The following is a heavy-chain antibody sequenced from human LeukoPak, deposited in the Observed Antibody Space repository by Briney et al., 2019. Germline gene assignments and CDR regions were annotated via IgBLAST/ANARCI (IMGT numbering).Heavy chain of an antibody. CDR1: GYTFTSYY. J-gene: IGHJ4*02. CDR3: ARVPNYYDSSGYYLVFDY. CDR2: INPSGGST. D-gene: IGHD3-22*01. Sequence: ASVKVSCKASGYTFTSYYMHWVRQAPGQGLEWMGIINPSGGSTSYAQKFQGRVTMTRDMSTSTVYMELSSLRSEDTAVYYCARVPNYYDSSGYYLVFDYWGQGTLVTVSS. V-gene: IGHV1-46*01.